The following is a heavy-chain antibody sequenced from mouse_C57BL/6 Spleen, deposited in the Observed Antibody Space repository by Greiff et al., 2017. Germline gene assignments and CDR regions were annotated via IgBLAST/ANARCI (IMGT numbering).Heavy chain of an antibody. V-gene: IGHV1-69*01. CDR3: ASGWYSLYYFDY. D-gene: IGHD2-1*01. J-gene: IGHJ2*01. CDR2: FDPSDSYT. Sequence: QVQLQQPGAELVMPGASVKLSCKASGYTFTSYWMHWVKQRPGQGLEWIGEFDPSDSYTNYNQKFKGQSTLTVDKSSSTAYMQLSSLTSEDSAVYYCASGWYSLYYFDYWGQGTTLTVSS. CDR1: GYTFTSYW.